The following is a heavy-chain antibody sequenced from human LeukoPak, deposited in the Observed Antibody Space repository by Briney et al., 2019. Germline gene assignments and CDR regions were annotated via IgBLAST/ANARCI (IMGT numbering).Heavy chain of an antibody. Sequence: GGSLRLSCAASGFTFSDYYMSWIRQAPGKGLEWVSYISSSSSYTNYADSVKGRFTISRDNAENSLYLQMNSLRAEDTAVYYCARHYYDSSGYYIDYWGQGTLVTVSS. CDR1: GFTFSDYY. CDR2: ISSSSSYT. J-gene: IGHJ4*02. CDR3: ARHYYDSSGYYIDY. D-gene: IGHD3-22*01. V-gene: IGHV3-11*03.